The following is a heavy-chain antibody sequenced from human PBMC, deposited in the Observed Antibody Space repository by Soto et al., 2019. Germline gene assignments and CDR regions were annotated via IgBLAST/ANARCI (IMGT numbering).Heavy chain of an antibody. CDR3: TRSYCINRKCDQGVSAAPDY. CDR1: GYSFTNYD. D-gene: IGHD2-2*01. Sequence: ASVKVSCKASGYSFTNYDINWVRQATGQGLEWMGWMNPKSGKTGYTEKFRGRVTMTRSTSLSTAYMELSSLRFEDTAVYYCTRSYCINRKCDQGVSAAPDYWSQ. CDR2: MNPKSGKT. J-gene: IGHJ4*01. V-gene: IGHV1-8*01.